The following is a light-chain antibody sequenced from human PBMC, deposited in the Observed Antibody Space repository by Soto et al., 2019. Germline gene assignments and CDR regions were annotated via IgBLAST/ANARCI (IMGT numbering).Light chain of an antibody. CDR2: DVT. J-gene: IGLJ2*01. Sequence: QSALTQPASVSGSPGQSITISCSGTPSDIGAYNYVSWYQQLPGKAPKVIIYDVTNRPSGVSCRFSGSKSGTTASLTISGLQAEDEANYYCGSYTSSNTLMIFGGGTKVTVL. CDR3: GSYTSSNTLMI. V-gene: IGLV2-14*03. CDR1: PSDIGAYNY.